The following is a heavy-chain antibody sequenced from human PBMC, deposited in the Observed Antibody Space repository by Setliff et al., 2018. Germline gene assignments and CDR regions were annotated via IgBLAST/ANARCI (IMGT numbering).Heavy chain of an antibody. Sequence: SETLSLTCTVSGGSISSHYWSWIRQPPGKGLEWIGSIYYSGSTNYNPSLKSRVTISVDTSKNQFSLKLSSVTAADTAVYYCARGPTIVDWFFDFWGRGTLVTVSS. CDR1: GGSISSHY. D-gene: IGHD3-22*01. CDR3: ARGPTIVDWFFDF. J-gene: IGHJ2*01. V-gene: IGHV4-59*11. CDR2: IYYSGST.